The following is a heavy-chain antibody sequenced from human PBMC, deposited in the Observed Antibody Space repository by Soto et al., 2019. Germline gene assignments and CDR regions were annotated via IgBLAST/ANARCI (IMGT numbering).Heavy chain of an antibody. Sequence: PSETLSLPCTVSGGSISSGGYYRSWIRQHPGKGLEWIGYIYYSGSTYYNPSLKSRVTISVDTSKNQFSLKLSSVTAAETAVYYCARECRSSWYYFDYWGQGTLVTVSS. D-gene: IGHD6-13*01. V-gene: IGHV4-31*03. J-gene: IGHJ4*02. CDR2: IYYSGST. CDR1: GGSISSGGYY. CDR3: ARECRSSWYYFDY.